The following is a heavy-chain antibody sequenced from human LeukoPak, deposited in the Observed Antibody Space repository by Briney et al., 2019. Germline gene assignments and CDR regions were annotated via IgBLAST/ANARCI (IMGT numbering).Heavy chain of an antibody. D-gene: IGHD3-9*01. CDR1: GGSISSGGYY. CDR3: ARGRYFDWFSPLTEGFDP. J-gene: IGHJ5*02. Sequence: PSQTLSLTCTVSGGSISSGGYYWSWIRQHPGKGLEWIGYIYHSGSTYYNPSLKSRVTISVDRSKNQFSLKLSSVTAADTAVYYCARGRYFDWFSPLTEGFDPWGQGTLVTVSS. V-gene: IGHV4-30-2*01. CDR2: IYHSGST.